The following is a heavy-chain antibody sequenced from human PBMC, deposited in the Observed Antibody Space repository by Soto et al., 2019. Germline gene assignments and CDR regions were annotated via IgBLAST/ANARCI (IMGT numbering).Heavy chain of an antibody. CDR1: GFTFSSYA. CDR3: AKERGYNYGYDAMDV. Sequence: EVQLLEAGGGLVQPGGSLRLSCAASGFTFSSYAMSWVRQAPGKGLEWVSGISGSGGSTYSADSVKGRFTISRDNSKNTRYLQTNSLRADDTAVYYCAKERGYNYGYDAMDVWGQGTTVTVSS. V-gene: IGHV3-23*01. J-gene: IGHJ6*02. CDR2: ISGSGGST. D-gene: IGHD5-18*01.